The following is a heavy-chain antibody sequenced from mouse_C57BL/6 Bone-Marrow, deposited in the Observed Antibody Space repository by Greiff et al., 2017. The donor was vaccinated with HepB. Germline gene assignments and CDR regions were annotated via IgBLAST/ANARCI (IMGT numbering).Heavy chain of an antibody. CDR1: GYTFTDYN. CDR2: INPNNGGT. V-gene: IGHV1-18*01. D-gene: IGHD1-1*01. J-gene: IGHJ2*01. Sequence: EVQLQESGPELVKPGASVKIPCKASGYTFTDYNMDWVQQSHGKSLEWIGDINPNNGGTIYNQKFKGKATLTVDKSSSTAYMELRSLTSEDTAVYYCARGTVVATCRYFDNWVQGTTLTVSA. CDR3: ARGTVVATCRYFDN.